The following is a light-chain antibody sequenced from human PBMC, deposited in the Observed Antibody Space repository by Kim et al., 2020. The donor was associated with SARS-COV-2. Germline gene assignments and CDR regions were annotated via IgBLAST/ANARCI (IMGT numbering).Light chain of an antibody. Sequence: VAPGQTASITCSGDKLGDKYACWYQQKPGQSAVLVIYQDSKRPSGIPERFSGSNSGNTATLTISGTQAMDEADYYCQAWDSSTVVFGGGTQLTVL. CDR1: KLGDKY. V-gene: IGLV3-1*01. J-gene: IGLJ2*01. CDR3: QAWDSSTVV. CDR2: QDS.